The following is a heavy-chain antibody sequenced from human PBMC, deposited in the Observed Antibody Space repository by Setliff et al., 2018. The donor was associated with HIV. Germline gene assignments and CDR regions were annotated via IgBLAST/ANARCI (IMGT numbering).Heavy chain of an antibody. D-gene: IGHD1-20*01. J-gene: IGHJ6*03. V-gene: IGHV3-7*03. Sequence: GGSLKLSCVASGLTFNRYWMSWVRQVPGKGLEWVSNTKYDGSESYYVDSVKGRFIASTDNAKNSLFLEMNSLKAEDTAVYYCTPITGYYMGVWGKGTTVTVSS. CDR3: TPITGYYMGV. CDR1: GLTFNRYW. CDR2: TKYDGSES.